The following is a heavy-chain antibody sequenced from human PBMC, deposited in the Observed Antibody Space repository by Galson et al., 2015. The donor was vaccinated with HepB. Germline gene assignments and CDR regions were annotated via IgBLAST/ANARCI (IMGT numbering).Heavy chain of an antibody. J-gene: IGHJ3*02. V-gene: IGHV5-51*01. Sequence: QSGAEVKKPGESLKISCRVSGYNFATYWIGWVRQMPGKGLEWMGVIFPRDSDTRYSPSFQGQVTISAGKSINTAYLQWSSLKASDTAIYYCARAAGYDAFDIWGQGTMVTVSS. CDR1: GYNFATYW. CDR3: ARAAGYDAFDI. D-gene: IGHD6-13*01. CDR2: IFPRDSDT.